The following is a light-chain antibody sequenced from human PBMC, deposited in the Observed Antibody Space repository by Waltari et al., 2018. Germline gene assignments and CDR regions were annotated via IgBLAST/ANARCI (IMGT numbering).Light chain of an antibody. CDR3: QQRGNWPPFT. CDR2: DAS. V-gene: IGKV3-11*01. CDR1: QTVRTA. J-gene: IGKJ5*01. Sequence: EIVLTQSPANLSLSQGKMPTLSYRASQTVRTALVWYQQKAGQAPRLIIYDASNRATGVPDRFSGSGSGTDFTLTINNLEAEDFGVYYCQQRGNWPPFTFGQGTRLEAK.